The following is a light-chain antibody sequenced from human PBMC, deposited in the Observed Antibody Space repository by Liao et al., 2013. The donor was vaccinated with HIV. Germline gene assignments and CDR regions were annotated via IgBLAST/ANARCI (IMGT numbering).Light chain of an antibody. CDR1: KLGDKY. CDR2: YDS. Sequence: SYELTQPPSVSVSPGQTASITCSGDKLGDKYVWWYQQKPGQSPVLVIYYDSDRPSGIPERFSGSNSGHTATLTISRVEAGDEADYYCQVWDDNIRGVVFGGGTKLTVL. V-gene: IGLV3-1*01. J-gene: IGLJ2*01. CDR3: QVWDDNIRGVV.